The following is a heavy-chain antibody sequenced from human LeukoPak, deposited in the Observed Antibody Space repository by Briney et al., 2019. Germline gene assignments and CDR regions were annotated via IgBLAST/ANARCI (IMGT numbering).Heavy chain of an antibody. D-gene: IGHD4-17*01. CDR3: ARDPGDYGDY. CDR1: GFTFSSDW. V-gene: IGHV3-7*01. Sequence: GGSLRLSCAASGFTFSSDWMSWVRQAPGKGLEWVANIKQDGSEKYYVDSVKGRFTISRDNAKNSLYLQMNSLRAEDTAVYYCARDPGDYGDYWGQGTLVTVSS. CDR2: IKQDGSEK. J-gene: IGHJ4*02.